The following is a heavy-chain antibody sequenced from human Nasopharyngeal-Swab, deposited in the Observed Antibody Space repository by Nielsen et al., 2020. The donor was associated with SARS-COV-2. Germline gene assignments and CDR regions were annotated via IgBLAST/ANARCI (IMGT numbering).Heavy chain of an antibody. CDR1: GFAFNNFG. D-gene: IGHD3-10*01. Sequence: GGSLRLSCAASGFAFNNFGMHWVRQAPGKGREGVAFISYEGRKKSYADFVKGRFAISREFSKNTLFLQMSSLRPEDTAVYYCAKATQIFWFGQFRNDAFDVWCPGTMVTVSS. CDR2: ISYEGRKK. J-gene: IGHJ3*01. V-gene: IGHV3-30*18. CDR3: AKATQIFWFGQFRNDAFDV.